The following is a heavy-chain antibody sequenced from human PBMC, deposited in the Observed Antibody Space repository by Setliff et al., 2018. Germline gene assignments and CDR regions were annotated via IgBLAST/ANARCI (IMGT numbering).Heavy chain of an antibody. CDR3: VMGSGALGPY. Sequence: GASVKVSCKVSGYTLTELSMHWVRQAPGKGLEWMGGFDPEDGETIYAQKFQGRVTMTSDTSISTAYMELRSLRSDDTAVYYCVMGSGALGPYWGQGTLVTVS. J-gene: IGHJ4*02. D-gene: IGHD3-10*01. CDR1: GYTLTELS. CDR2: FDPEDGET. V-gene: IGHV1-24*01.